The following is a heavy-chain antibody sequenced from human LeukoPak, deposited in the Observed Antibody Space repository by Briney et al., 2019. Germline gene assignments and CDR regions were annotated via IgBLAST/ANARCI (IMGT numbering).Heavy chain of an antibody. V-gene: IGHV3-66*01. D-gene: IGHD3-10*01. CDR3: ARSQANSFGSGSYIVY. J-gene: IGHJ4*02. Sequence: PGGSLRLSCVASGFTVSSNYMTWVRQAPGKGLEWVSVIYSGGSTYYADSVRGRFTISRDNSKNTLYLQMNSLRAEDTAVYYCARSQANSFGSGSYIVYWGQGTLVTVSS. CDR2: IYSGGST. CDR1: GFTVSSNY.